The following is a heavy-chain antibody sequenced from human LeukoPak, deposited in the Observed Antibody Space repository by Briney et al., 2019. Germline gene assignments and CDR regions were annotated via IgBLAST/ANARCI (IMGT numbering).Heavy chain of an antibody. Sequence: GSSEKVSCKASGYTFTSYDINWVRQATGQGLEWMGWMNPNSGNTGYAQKFQGRVTITRNTSISTAYMELSSLRSEDTAVYYCATHTRDYYDSSLGYWGQGTLVTVSS. CDR3: ATHTRDYYDSSLGY. V-gene: IGHV1-8*03. CDR2: MNPNSGNT. D-gene: IGHD3-22*01. J-gene: IGHJ4*02. CDR1: GYTFTSYD.